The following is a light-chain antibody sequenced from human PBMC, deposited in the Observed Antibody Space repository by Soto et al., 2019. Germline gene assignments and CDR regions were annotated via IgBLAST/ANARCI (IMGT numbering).Light chain of an antibody. CDR3: QSYDNSLSGWV. CDR1: TSNIGSGYD. CDR2: ANI. Sequence: QSALTQPPSVSGAPGQGVTISCTGSTSNIGSGYDVHWYQQVPGLAPKLLIYANINRPSGVPDRFSGSKSGTSASLAITGLQAEDEADYYCQSYDNSLSGWVFGGGTKLTVL. J-gene: IGLJ2*01. V-gene: IGLV1-40*01.